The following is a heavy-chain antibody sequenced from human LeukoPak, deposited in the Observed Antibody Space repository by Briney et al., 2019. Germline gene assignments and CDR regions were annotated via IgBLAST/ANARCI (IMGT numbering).Heavy chain of an antibody. D-gene: IGHD3-16*01. CDR3: ARDYVGDNWFDP. Sequence: GASVKVSCKASGYTFTDYYMHWVRQAPGQGLEWMGWISPKSGGTNYAQKFQGRVTMTRDTSISTAYMELSRLRSDDTAVYYCARDYVGDNWFDPWGQGTLVTVSS. V-gene: IGHV1-2*02. CDR1: GYTFTDYY. J-gene: IGHJ5*02. CDR2: ISPKSGGT.